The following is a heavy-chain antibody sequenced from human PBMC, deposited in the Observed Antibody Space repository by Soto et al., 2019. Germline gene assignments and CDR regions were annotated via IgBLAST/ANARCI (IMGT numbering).Heavy chain of an antibody. CDR1: GFTFSSYS. CDR3: ARGSSGGNDALDI. V-gene: IGHV3-21*01. J-gene: IGHJ3*02. Sequence: EVQLVESGGGLVKPGGSLRLSCAASGFTFSSYSMNWVRQAPGKGLEWVSSISSSSSYIYYADSVKGRFTISRDNAKNSLYLQMNSLRAEDTAVYYCARGSSGGNDALDIWGQGTMVTVSS. D-gene: IGHD3-22*01. CDR2: ISSSSSYI.